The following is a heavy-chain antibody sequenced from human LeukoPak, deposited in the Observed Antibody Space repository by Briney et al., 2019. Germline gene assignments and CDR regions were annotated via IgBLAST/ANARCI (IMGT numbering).Heavy chain of an antibody. J-gene: IGHJ4*02. CDR2: IKQDGSEK. CDR1: GFTFSNAW. Sequence: GGSLRLSCAASGFTFSNAWMSWVRQAPGKGLEWVANIKQDGSEKYYVDSVKGRFTISRDNAKNSLYLQMNSLRAEDTAVYYCAKDRLGYYGSGSPIGTNYWGQGTLVTVSS. V-gene: IGHV3-7*01. CDR3: AKDRLGYYGSGSPIGTNY. D-gene: IGHD3-10*01.